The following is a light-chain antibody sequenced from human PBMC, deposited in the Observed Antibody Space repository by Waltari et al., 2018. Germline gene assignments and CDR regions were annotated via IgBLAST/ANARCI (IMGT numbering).Light chain of an antibody. J-gene: IGKJ4*01. CDR1: QSVLYTPNNKNY. CDR2: WAS. CDR3: QQYYTTPLT. Sequence: DIVMTQSPDSLAVSLGERATIKCKSSQSVLYTPNNKNYLAWYQHKPGQSTKLLLYWASTRESGVPDRFSGSGSGTDFTLTISSLQAEDVAVYYCQQYYTTPLTFGGGTKVEI. V-gene: IGKV4-1*01.